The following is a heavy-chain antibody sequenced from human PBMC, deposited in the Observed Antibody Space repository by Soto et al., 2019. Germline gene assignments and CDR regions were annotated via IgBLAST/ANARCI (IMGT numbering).Heavy chain of an antibody. D-gene: IGHD3-9*01. Sequence: QVQLVESGGGVVQPGRSLRLSCAASGFTFSSSGMHWVRQAPGKGLEWVAVTSFDGSSGYYADSVRGRITISRDNSNNPLDLQITSLTAEHPAVYYCAKSPPGLARYFAYWGEGTLVTVSS. CDR1: GFTFSSSG. CDR3: AKSPPGLARYFAY. V-gene: IGHV3-30*18. J-gene: IGHJ4*02. CDR2: TSFDGSSG.